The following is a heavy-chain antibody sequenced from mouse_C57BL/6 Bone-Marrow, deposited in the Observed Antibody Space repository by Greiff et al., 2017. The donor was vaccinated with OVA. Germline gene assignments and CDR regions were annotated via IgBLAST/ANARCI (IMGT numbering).Heavy chain of an antibody. CDR3: ARRSYGSSLG. CDR1: GYTFTDYY. V-gene: IGHV1-19*01. CDR2: INPYNGGT. J-gene: IGHJ2*01. D-gene: IGHD1-1*01. Sequence: EVQLQESGPVLVKPGASVKMSCKASGYTFTDYYMNWVKPSHGKSLEWIGVINPYNGGTSYNQKFKGKATLTVDKSSSTAYMELNSLTSEDSAVYYCARRSYGSSLGWGQGTTLTVSS.